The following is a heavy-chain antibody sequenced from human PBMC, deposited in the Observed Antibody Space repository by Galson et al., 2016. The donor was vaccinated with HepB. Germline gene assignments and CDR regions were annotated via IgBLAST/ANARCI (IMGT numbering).Heavy chain of an antibody. D-gene: IGHD3-22*01. J-gene: IGHJ6*02. CDR1: GGSISSSSYS. V-gene: IGHV4-39*07. Sequence: SETLSLTCTVSGGSISSSSYSWDWIRQPPGKGLEWIGSIYYSGSTYYNPSLKSRVTISVDTSRTQFSLKLSSVIAADTAVYYCARLGMIIHPTGMDVWGQGTTVTVSS. CDR3: ARLGMIIHPTGMDV. CDR2: IYYSGST.